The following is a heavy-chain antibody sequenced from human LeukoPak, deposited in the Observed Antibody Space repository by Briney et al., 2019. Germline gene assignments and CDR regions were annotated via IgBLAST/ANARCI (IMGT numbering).Heavy chain of an antibody. CDR2: IHYSGST. CDR1: GGSLSSSSYY. Sequence: SETLSLTCIVSGGSLSSSSYYWGWIRPPPGKGLEWIGSIHYSGSTYYNPSLKSRVTTSVDTSKNQFSLKLSSVTAADTALYYCARHGGAARGYYYYMDVWGKGTTVTVSS. D-gene: IGHD6-6*01. V-gene: IGHV4-39*01. CDR3: ARHGGAARGYYYYMDV. J-gene: IGHJ6*03.